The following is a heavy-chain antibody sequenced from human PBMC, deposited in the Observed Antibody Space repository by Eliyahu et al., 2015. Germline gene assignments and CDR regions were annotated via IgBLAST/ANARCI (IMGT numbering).Heavy chain of an antibody. CDR1: GDSVSSDSAA. Sequence: QVQLQQSGPGLVKPSQTLXXTCAISGDSVSSDSAAWNWIRQSPSRGLEWLGRTYYRSKWYYDYVPSMKGRITINPDTSKNHFSLQLNSVTPEDAAVYYCARKGANSWGAFNVWGQGTMVTVSS. D-gene: IGHD6-13*01. CDR2: TYYRSKWYY. CDR3: ARKGANSWGAFNV. J-gene: IGHJ3*01. V-gene: IGHV6-1*01.